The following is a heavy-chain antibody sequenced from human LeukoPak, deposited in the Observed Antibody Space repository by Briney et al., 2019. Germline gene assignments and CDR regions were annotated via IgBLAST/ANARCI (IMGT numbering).Heavy chain of an antibody. V-gene: IGHV3-7*01. J-gene: IGHJ4*02. D-gene: IGHD2-8*01. CDR2: GREDGSEK. Sequence: GGSLPLSCAASGFTFSSYAMTWVRQPPGKGLEWVASGREDGSEKTSVDSVKGRFTISRDNAKNSLYLQMDSLRAEDTAVYYCARGPTNGQAFDYWGQGTLVSVS. CDR1: GFTFSSYA. CDR3: ARGPTNGQAFDY.